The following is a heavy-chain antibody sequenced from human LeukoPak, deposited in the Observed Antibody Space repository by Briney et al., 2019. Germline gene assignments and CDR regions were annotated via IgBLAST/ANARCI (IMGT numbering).Heavy chain of an antibody. CDR3: ARRQEDLFPWFDY. CDR1: GGSISRSSYY. D-gene: IGHD3-3*01. J-gene: IGHJ4*02. CDR2: IYYSGST. Sequence: PSETLSLTCTVSGGSISRSSYYWGWIRQPPGKGLEWIGSIYYSGSTYYNPSLKSRVTISVDTSKNQFSLNLSSVTAADTAVYYCARRQEDLFPWFDYWGQGILVTVSS. V-gene: IGHV4-39*01.